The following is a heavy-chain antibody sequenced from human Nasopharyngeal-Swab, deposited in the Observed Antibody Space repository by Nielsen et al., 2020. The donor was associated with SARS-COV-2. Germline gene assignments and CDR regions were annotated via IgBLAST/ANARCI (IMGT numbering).Heavy chain of an antibody. J-gene: IGHJ6*02. CDR3: ARAYGDYEDYYYYGMDV. Sequence: ESLKISCAASGFTFSSYWMSWVRQAPGKGLEWIGEINHSGSTNYNPSLKSRVTISVDTSKNQFSLKLSSVTAADTAVYYCARAYGDYEDYYYYGMDVWGQGTTVTVSS. CDR1: GFTFSSYW. D-gene: IGHD4-17*01. CDR2: INHSGST. V-gene: IGHV4-34*01.